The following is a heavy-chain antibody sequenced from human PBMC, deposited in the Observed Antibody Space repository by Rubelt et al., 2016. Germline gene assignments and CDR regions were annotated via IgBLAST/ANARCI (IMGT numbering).Heavy chain of an antibody. Sequence: QLQLQESGPGLVKPSETLSLTCTVSGGSISSSSYYWGWIRQPPGKGLEWIGSIYYRGTTYYSGSLKSRVTISIDRSKNQVSLMVTSVTAADTALYYCVRQDTIWRGDYWGQGTLVTVSS. CDR2: IYYRGTT. CDR3: VRQDTIWRGDY. CDR1: GGSISSSSYY. D-gene: IGHD3-3*01. J-gene: IGHJ4*02. V-gene: IGHV4-39*01.